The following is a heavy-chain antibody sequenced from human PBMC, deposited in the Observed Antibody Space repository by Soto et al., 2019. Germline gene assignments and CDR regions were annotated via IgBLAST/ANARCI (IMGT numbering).Heavy chain of an antibody. J-gene: IGHJ5*02. Sequence: QVQLVQSGAEVKEPGASVNISCKASGYTLTRHYIQWVRQAPGQGLEWMGIINPNGGRTFYAQKFQGRVMLTTDTSTSTVFLELSGLTSEDSATYYCARDRGGNYASNWFDPWGQGTLVTVSS. CDR2: INPNGGRT. CDR3: ARDRGGNYASNWFDP. CDR1: GYTLTRHY. D-gene: IGHD1-26*01. V-gene: IGHV1-46*01.